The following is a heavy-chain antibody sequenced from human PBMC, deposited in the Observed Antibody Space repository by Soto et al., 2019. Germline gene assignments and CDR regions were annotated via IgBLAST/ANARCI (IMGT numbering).Heavy chain of an antibody. CDR1: GGTFKSFT. CDR2: IIPSFETA. D-gene: IGHD6-19*01. V-gene: IGHV1-69*13. Sequence: GASVKGSCKASGGTFKSFTFTWVRQAPGQGLEWMGGIIPSFETANYAQKFQDRVTITADESTSTVYMELSSLRSADTAVYYCATKGVSGWFFDYWGQGTVVTVSS. J-gene: IGHJ4*02. CDR3: ATKGVSGWFFDY.